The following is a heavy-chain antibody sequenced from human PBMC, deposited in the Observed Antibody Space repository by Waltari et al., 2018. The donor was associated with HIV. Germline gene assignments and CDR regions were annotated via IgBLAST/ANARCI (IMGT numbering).Heavy chain of an antibody. V-gene: IGHV3-49*03. CDR2: IRSKAYGGTT. J-gene: IGHJ4*02. Sequence: EVQLVESGGGLVQPGRSLRLSCTASGFTFGDNVMSCFRQAPGKGLEWVGFIRSKAYGGTTEYAASVKGRFTISRDDSKSIAYLQMNSLKTEDTAVYYCTRESSAPGDWGQGTLVTVSS. CDR3: TRESSAPGD. D-gene: IGHD6-19*01. CDR1: GFTFGDNV.